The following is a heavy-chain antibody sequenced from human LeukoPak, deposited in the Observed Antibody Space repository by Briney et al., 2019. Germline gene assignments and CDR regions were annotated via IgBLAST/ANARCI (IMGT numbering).Heavy chain of an antibody. V-gene: IGHV4-34*01. Sequence: SETLSLTCVLYGGSFSGYNWNWIRQPPGKGLEWIGEVNHSGSTNYNPSLKSRVTISVDTSKNQFSLKVSSVSAADTAVYYCARGQLLYHSSGISRRSRYMDVWGKGTTVTVSS. J-gene: IGHJ6*03. D-gene: IGHD2-2*02. CDR3: ARGQLLYHSSGISRRSRYMDV. CDR1: GGSFSGYN. CDR2: VNHSGST.